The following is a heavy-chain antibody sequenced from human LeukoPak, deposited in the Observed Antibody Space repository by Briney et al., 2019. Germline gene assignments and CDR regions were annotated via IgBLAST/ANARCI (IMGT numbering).Heavy chain of an antibody. CDR2: FDPEDGET. J-gene: IGHJ4*02. Sequence: VSVQVSCKVSGYTLTELSMHWVRQAPGKGLEWMGGFDPEDGETIYAQKFQGRVTMTEDTSTDTAYMELSSLRSEDTAVYYCATDSPWVVFGGSSSWYYFDYWGQGTLVTVSS. CDR3: ATDSPWVVFGGSSSWYYFDY. V-gene: IGHV1-24*01. CDR1: GYTLTELS. D-gene: IGHD6-13*01.